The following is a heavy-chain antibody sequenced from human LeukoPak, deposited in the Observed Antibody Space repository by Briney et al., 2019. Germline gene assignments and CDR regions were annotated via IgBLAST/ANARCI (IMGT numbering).Heavy chain of an antibody. J-gene: IGHJ4*02. CDR2: ISTSGSTI. CDR1: GFTFSDYY. CDR3: ASRIAARPIDY. D-gene: IGHD6-6*01. Sequence: GGSLRLSCAASGFTFSDYYMSWIRQAPGKGLKWVSYISTSGSTIYYADSVKGRFTISRDNAKNSLYLQMNSLRAEDTAVYYCASRIAARPIDYWGQGTLVTVSS. V-gene: IGHV3-11*04.